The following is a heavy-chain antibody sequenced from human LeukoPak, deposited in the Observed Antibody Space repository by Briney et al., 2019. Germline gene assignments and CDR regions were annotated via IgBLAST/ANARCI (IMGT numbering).Heavy chain of an antibody. J-gene: IGHJ3*02. D-gene: IGHD3-10*01. V-gene: IGHV3-30*01. CDR1: GFTFSDYP. CDR2: ISYDGSKE. CDR3: AYGSGSYRVFDI. Sequence: GGSLRLSCAASGFTFSDYPIHCVRQAPGKGLEWVTLISYDGSKEYYADSVKGRFTISRDNSKNTVYLQMNSLSAEDTAVYFCAYGSGSYRVFDIWGQGTMVTVSS.